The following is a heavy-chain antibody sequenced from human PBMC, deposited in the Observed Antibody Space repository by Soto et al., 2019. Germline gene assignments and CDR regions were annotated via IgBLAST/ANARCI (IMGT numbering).Heavy chain of an antibody. Sequence: QVQLQESGPGLVKPSQTLSLTCTVSGGSISSGDYYWSWIRQPPVKGLEWIGYIYYSGSTYYNPSLKSRVTISVDTSKNQFSLKLSSVTAADTAVYYCARDLVTMVWGVISGGAFDIWGQGTMVTVSS. J-gene: IGHJ3*02. CDR2: IYYSGST. CDR3: ARDLVTMVWGVISGGAFDI. CDR1: GGSISSGDYY. D-gene: IGHD3-10*01. V-gene: IGHV4-30-4*01.